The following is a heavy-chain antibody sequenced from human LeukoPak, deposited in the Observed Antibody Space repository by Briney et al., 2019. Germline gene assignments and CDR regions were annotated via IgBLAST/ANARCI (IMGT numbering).Heavy chain of an antibody. J-gene: IGHJ4*02. D-gene: IGHD4-17*01. CDR2: ISYDGSNK. Sequence: GGSLRLSCAASGFTFSSYAMHWVRQAPGKGLEWVAVISYDGSNKYYADSVKGRFTISRDNSKNTLYLQMNSLRAEDTAVYYCARDSPEDGDYVCGEDYWGQGPLVTVSS. CDR3: ARDSPEDGDYVCGEDY. V-gene: IGHV3-30-3*01. CDR1: GFTFSSYA.